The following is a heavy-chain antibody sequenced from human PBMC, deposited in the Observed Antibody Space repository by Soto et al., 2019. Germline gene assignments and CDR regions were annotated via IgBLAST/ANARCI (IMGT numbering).Heavy chain of an antibody. D-gene: IGHD3-3*01. Sequence: EVQLVESGGGLVKPGGSLRLSCAASGFTFSSYSMNWVRQAPGKGLEWVSSISSSSSYIYYADSVKGRFSISRDNAKNSLYLQMNSLRAEDTAVYYCARAGHSRFLELVRDNWFDPWGQGTLVTVSS. V-gene: IGHV3-21*01. CDR3: ARAGHSRFLELVRDNWFDP. CDR2: ISSSSSYI. CDR1: GFTFSSYS. J-gene: IGHJ5*02.